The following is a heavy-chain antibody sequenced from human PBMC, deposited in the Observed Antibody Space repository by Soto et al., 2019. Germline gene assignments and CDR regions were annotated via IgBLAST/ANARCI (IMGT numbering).Heavy chain of an antibody. CDR3: AHSPWGAAPDY. J-gene: IGHJ4*02. V-gene: IGHV2-5*01. CDR2: IYWNDDK. D-gene: IGHD3-16*01. CDR1: GFSLSARGVG. Sequence: QITLKESGPTLVKPTQPLTLTCTFSGFSLSARGVGVGWIRQPPGKALEWLALIYWNDDKRYSPSLQSRLTITKEASNNQVVFSMTNVEPADTATYYCAHSPWGAAPDYWGQGTLVTVSS.